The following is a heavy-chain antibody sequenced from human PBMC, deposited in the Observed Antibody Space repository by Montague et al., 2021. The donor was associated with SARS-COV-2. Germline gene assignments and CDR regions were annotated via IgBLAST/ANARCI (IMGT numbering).Heavy chain of an antibody. V-gene: IGHV3-15*01. CDR1: GFTFSSAW. CDR2: IKSKAVGGAI. J-gene: IGHJ5*02. D-gene: IGHD5-24*01. Sequence: SLRLSCAASGFTFSSAWMTWVRQSPGKGLEWVGRIKSKAVGGAIQYATSVKGRFTISRDGSENTLYLQMDSLTTEDTAVYYCTADFSDTAEQMAQTDLWGQGTLVTVSS. CDR3: TADFSDTAEQMAQTDL.